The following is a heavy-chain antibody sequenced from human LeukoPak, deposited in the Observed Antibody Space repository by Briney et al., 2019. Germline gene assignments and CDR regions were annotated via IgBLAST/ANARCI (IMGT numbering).Heavy chain of an antibody. V-gene: IGHV4-4*07. CDR2: IYTSGST. CDR3: ARTQSVFVAGTYYFDY. CDR1: GGSISSYY. Sequence: PSETLSLTCTVSGGSISSYYWSWIRQPAGKGLEWIGRIYTSGSTNYNPSLKSRVTMSVDTSKNQFSLKLSSVTAADTAVYYCARTQSVFVAGTYYFDYWGQGTLVTVSS. J-gene: IGHJ4*02. D-gene: IGHD6-19*01.